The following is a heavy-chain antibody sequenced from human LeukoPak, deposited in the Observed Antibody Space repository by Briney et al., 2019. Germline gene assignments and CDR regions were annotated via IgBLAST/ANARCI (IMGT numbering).Heavy chain of an antibody. CDR2: ISWDGGTT. Sequence: GGSLRLSCAASGFTFDDYSLHWVRQVPGRGLEWIALISWDGGTTYSADSVKGRFTISRDKSKNSLYLQMHSLRAEDTALYYCAKGPSFKDYYYYYMDVWGKGTTVTVSS. CDR1: GFTFDDYS. V-gene: IGHV3-43*01. D-gene: IGHD3-10*01. CDR3: AKGPSFKDYYYYYMDV. J-gene: IGHJ6*03.